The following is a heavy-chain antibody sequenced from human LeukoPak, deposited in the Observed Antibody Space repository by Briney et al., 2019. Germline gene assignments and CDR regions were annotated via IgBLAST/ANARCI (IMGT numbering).Heavy chain of an antibody. Sequence: PGGSLRLSCAASGFTFSSYSMNLVRQAPGKGLEWVSSISSSSSYIYYADSVKGRFTISRDNAKNSLYLQMNSLRAEDTAVYYCARDVRKTMVRGVSQFDPWGQGTLVTVSS. V-gene: IGHV3-21*01. CDR3: ARDVRKTMVRGVSQFDP. J-gene: IGHJ5*02. D-gene: IGHD3-10*01. CDR2: ISSSSSYI. CDR1: GFTFSSYS.